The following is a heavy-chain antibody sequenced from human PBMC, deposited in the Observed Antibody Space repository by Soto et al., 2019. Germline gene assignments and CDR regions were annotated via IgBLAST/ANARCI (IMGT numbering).Heavy chain of an antibody. CDR1: GGSISSYY. V-gene: IGHV4-59*01. D-gene: IGHD2-2*01. J-gene: IGHJ6*01. CDR2: ISYSGST. CDR3: AXXQSTSWGYYYAVDV. Sequence: QVQLQESGPGLVKPSETLSLTCRISGGSISSYYWNWIRQAPGKGLEWIGFISYSGSTNYNPALTSRVTISVDTSKDQISLRLNSVTAADTAVXXXAXXQSTSWGYYYAVDVWGQGTTVTVSS.